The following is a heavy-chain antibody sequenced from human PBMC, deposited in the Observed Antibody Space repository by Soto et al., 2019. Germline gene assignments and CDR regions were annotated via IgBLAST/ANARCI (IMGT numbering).Heavy chain of an antibody. D-gene: IGHD3-9*01. CDR2: IYTTGST. J-gene: IGHJ4*02. V-gene: IGHV4-4*07. CDR3: ARAASPYDIFFDS. Sequence: SETLSLTCAVSGDSITNYYWSWIRQPAGKRMQWIGRIYTTGSTSYHPSLKSRVTMSLDTSRNQVPLKLPSVTAADTAVYFCARAASPYDIFFDSWGLGTLVTVSS. CDR1: GDSITNYY.